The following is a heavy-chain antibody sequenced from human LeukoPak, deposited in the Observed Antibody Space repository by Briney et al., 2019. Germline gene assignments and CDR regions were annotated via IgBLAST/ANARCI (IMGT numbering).Heavy chain of an antibody. J-gene: IGHJ3*02. Sequence: GGSLRLSCAASGFTFSSYAMHWVRQAPGKGLEWVAVISYDGSNKYYADSVKGRFTISRDNSKNTLYLQMNSLRAEDTAVYYCARNYDSSGYGQPGAFDIWGQGTMVTVSS. D-gene: IGHD3-22*01. CDR3: ARNYDSSGYGQPGAFDI. V-gene: IGHV3-30-3*01. CDR1: GFTFSSYA. CDR2: ISYDGSNK.